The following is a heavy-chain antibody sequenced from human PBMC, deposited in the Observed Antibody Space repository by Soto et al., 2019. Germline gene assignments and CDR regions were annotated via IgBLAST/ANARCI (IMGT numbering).Heavy chain of an antibody. D-gene: IGHD6-19*01. Sequence: CLSLSVAASGFIVGSQTTYWVGTRPGKGLEWVAGISWNSGSIDYADSVKGRFTISRDNAKNSLYLQMNRLRAEDTALYYCATMGSSSGLYGMDVWCPETTVRVSS. CDR2: ISWNSGSI. J-gene: IGHJ6*02. CDR3: ATMGSSSGLYGMDV. CDR1: GFIVGSQT. V-gene: IGHV3-9*01.